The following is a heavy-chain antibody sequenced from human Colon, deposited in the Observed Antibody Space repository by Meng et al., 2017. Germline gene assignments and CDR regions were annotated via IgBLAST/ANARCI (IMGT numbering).Heavy chain of an antibody. D-gene: IGHD4-17*01. CDR2: IRSKANSYAT. V-gene: IGHV3-73*01. CDR3: TRLKYGDYTDAFDI. CDR1: GFTFSGSA. J-gene: IGHJ3*02. Sequence: RGSLRLSCAASGFTFSGSALHWVRQASGKGLEWVGRIRSKANSYATAYAASVKGRFTFSRDDSKNTAYLQMNSLQTEDTAVYYCTRLKYGDYTDAFDIWGQGTMVTVSS.